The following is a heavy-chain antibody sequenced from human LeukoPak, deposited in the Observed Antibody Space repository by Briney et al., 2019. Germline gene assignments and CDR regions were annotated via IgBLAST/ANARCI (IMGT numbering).Heavy chain of an antibody. CDR3: ARSPLTGDGGWFDP. V-gene: IGHV4-30-4*01. Sequence: PSETLSLTCTVSGGSISSGDYYWSWIRQPPGKGLEWIGYIYYSGSTYYNPSLKSRVTISVDTSKNQFFLKLSSVTAADTAVYYCARSPLTGDGGWFDPWGQGTLVTVSS. CDR2: IYYSGST. J-gene: IGHJ5*02. D-gene: IGHD7-27*01. CDR1: GGSISSGDYY.